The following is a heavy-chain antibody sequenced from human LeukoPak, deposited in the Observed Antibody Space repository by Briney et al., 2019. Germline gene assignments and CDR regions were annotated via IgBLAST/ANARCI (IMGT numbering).Heavy chain of an antibody. CDR3: ARRGKVYCNGGGCYDDAFDI. D-gene: IGHD2-15*01. CDR1: GYSFTSYW. J-gene: IGHJ3*02. Sequence: PGESLKISCKGSGYSFTSYWIGWVRQMPGKGLEWMGIIYPGDSDTRYSPSFQGQVTISADKSISTAYLQWSSLKASDTAMYYCARRGKVYCNGGGCYDDAFDIWGQGTMVTVSS. CDR2: IYPGDSDT. V-gene: IGHV5-51*01.